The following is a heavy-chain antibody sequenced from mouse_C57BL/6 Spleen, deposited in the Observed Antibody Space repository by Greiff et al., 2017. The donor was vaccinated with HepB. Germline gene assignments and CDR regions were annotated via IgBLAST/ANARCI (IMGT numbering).Heavy chain of an antibody. D-gene: IGHD2-4*01. CDR2: IYPGDGDT. CDR3: ARERGYDDYDGVDY. J-gene: IGHJ2*01. Sequence: VKLMESGPELVKPGASVKISCKASGYAFSSSWMNWVKQRPGKGLEWIGRIYPGDGDTNYNGKFKGKATLTADKSSSTAYMQLSSLTSEDSAVYFCARERGYDDYDGVDYWGQGTTLTVSS. V-gene: IGHV1-82*01. CDR1: GYAFSSSW.